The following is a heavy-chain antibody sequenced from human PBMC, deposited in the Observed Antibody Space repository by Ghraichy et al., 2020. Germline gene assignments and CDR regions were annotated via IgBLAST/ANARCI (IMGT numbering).Heavy chain of an antibody. CDR2: IIPIFGTA. V-gene: IGHV1-69*13. D-gene: IGHD3-16*02. Sequence: SVKVSCKASGGTFSSYAISWVRQAPGQGLEWMGGIIPIFGTANYAQKFQGRVTITADESTSTAYMELSSLRSEDTAVYYCAREGRLGELSTFDIWGQGTMVTVSS. CDR3: AREGRLGELSTFDI. CDR1: GGTFSSYA. J-gene: IGHJ3*02.